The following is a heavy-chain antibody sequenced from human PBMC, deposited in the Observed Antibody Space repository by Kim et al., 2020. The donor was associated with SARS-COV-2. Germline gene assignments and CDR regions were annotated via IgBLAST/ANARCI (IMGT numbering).Heavy chain of an antibody. CDR3: ARDNRILRYFDWPPDGYYYYGMDV. D-gene: IGHD3-9*01. Sequence: SETLSLTCAVSGGSISSSNWWSWVRQPPGKGLEWIGEIYHSGSTTYNPSLKSRVPISVDKSKNQFSLKLSSVTAADTAVYYCARDNRILRYFDWPPDGYYYYGMDVWGQGTTVTVSS. J-gene: IGHJ6*02. CDR1: GGSISSSNW. CDR2: IYHSGST. V-gene: IGHV4-4*02.